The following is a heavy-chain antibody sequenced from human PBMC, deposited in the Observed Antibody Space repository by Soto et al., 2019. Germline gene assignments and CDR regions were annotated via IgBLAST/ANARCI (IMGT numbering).Heavy chain of an antibody. CDR2: IWYDGSNK. J-gene: IGHJ4*02. CDR1: GFTFSSYG. Sequence: GGSLRLSCAASGFTFSSYGMHWVRQAPGKGLEWVAVIWYDGSNKYYADSVKGRFTISRDNSKNTLYLQMNSLRAEDTAVYYCARGKSSYYYDSSGYYGLDYWGQGTLVTVSS. D-gene: IGHD3-22*01. V-gene: IGHV3-33*01. CDR3: ARGKSSYYYDSSGYYGLDY.